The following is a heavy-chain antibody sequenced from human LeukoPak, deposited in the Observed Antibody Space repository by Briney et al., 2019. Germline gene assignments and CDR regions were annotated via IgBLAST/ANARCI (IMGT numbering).Heavy chain of an antibody. Sequence: GASVKVSCKASGGTFSSYAISWVRQAPGQGLEWMGRIIPILGIANYAQKFQGRVTITADKSTSTAYMELSSLRSEDTAVYYCARPWRDYYDSSGYDAFDIWGQGTMVTVSS. V-gene: IGHV1-69*04. CDR2: IIPILGIA. CDR1: GGTFSSYA. J-gene: IGHJ3*02. D-gene: IGHD3-22*01. CDR3: ARPWRDYYDSSGYDAFDI.